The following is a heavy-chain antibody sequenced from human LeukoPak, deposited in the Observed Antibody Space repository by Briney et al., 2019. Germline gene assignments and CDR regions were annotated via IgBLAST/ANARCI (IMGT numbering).Heavy chain of an antibody. D-gene: IGHD4-23*01. CDR3: ARVNSLHYYYYMDV. V-gene: IGHV1-69*13. Sequence: GASVKVSCKASGGTFSSYAISWVRQAPGQGLEWMGGIIPIFGTANYAQKFQGRVTITADESTSTAYMELSSLRSEDTAVYYCARVNSLHYYYYMDVWGKGTTVTVSS. CDR1: GGTFSSYA. J-gene: IGHJ6*03. CDR2: IIPIFGTA.